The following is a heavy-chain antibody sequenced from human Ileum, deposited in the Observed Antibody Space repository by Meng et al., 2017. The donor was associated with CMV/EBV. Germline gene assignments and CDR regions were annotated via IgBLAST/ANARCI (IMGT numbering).Heavy chain of an antibody. CDR3: ARGPGGFGDFNFDY. V-gene: IGHV4-4*07. J-gene: IGHJ4*02. CDR1: GDSITSFY. CDR2: IYHGGST. Sequence: QLQGSGPGRVKPSETLSLTCTVSGDSITSFYWSWIRQPAGKALEWIGRIYHGGSTNYNPSLKSRVTLSVDTSKNQFSMRLTSVTAADTAVYYCARGPGGFGDFNFDYWGQGTLVTVSS. D-gene: IGHD3-16*01.